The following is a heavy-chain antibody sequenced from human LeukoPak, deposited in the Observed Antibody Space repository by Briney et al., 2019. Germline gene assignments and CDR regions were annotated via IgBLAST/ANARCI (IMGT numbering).Heavy chain of an antibody. J-gene: IGHJ3*02. CDR1: GDSITSYY. D-gene: IGHD4-11*01. CDR2: IYISGTT. V-gene: IGHV4-4*09. CDR3: ARHEAAVTYNSFDI. Sequence: SETLSLTCTVPGDSITSYYWSWIRQPPGKGLEWIGYIYISGTTTYNPSLESRVTISVDTSKNQLSLKLSSVTAADTALYYCARHEAAVTYNSFDIWGQGTMVTVSS.